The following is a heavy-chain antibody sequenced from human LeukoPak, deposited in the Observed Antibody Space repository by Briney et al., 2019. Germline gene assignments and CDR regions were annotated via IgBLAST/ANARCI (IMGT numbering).Heavy chain of an antibody. CDR2: IYYSGST. V-gene: IGHV4-59*01. CDR1: GGSISSYY. CDR3: ARAPYSGYDFRESATCFDY. J-gene: IGHJ4*02. D-gene: IGHD5-12*01. Sequence: PSETLSLTCTVSGGSISSYYWSWLRQPPGKGLEWIGYIYYSGSTNYNPSLKSRVTISVDTSKDQFSLKLSSVTAADTAVYYCARAPYSGYDFRESATCFDYWGQGTLVTVSS.